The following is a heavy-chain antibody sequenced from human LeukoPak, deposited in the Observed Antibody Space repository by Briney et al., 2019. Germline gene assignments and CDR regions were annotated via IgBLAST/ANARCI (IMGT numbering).Heavy chain of an antibody. CDR2: IYSGGST. CDR3: ARATGDYYYYYYMDV. CDR1: GFTVSSNY. V-gene: IGHV3-66*01. D-gene: IGHD4-17*01. Sequence: PGGSLRLSCAASGFTVSSNYMSWVRQAPGKGLEWVSVIYSGGSTYYADSVKGRFTISRDNSKNTLYLQMNSLRAEDTAAYYCARATGDYYYYYYMDVWGKGTTVTISS. J-gene: IGHJ6*03.